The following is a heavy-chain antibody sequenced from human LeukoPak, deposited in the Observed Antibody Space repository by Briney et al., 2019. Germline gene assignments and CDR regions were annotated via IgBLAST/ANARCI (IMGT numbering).Heavy chain of an antibody. Sequence: KPGGSLRLSCAASGFTFSSYSMNWVRQAPGKGLEWVSSISSSSSYVYYADSVKGRFTISRDNAKNSLYLQMNSLRAEDTAVYYCARGIAARPGYWGQGTLVTVSS. V-gene: IGHV3-21*01. CDR2: ISSSSSYV. J-gene: IGHJ4*02. D-gene: IGHD6-6*01. CDR1: GFTFSSYS. CDR3: ARGIAARPGY.